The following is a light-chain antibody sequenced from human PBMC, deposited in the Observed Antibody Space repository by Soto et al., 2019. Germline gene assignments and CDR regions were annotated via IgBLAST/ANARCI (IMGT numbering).Light chain of an antibody. Sequence: DIVMTQSPATLSVSPGERATLSCRASQSVSSNLAWYQQKPGQAPRLLIYGASTRATGIPARFSGSGSGTKFTFSISSLRSEDFAVFYGQQYNNGPPITFAQELRLEIK. J-gene: IGKJ5*01. V-gene: IGKV3-15*01. CDR3: QQYNNGPPIT. CDR1: QSVSSN. CDR2: GAS.